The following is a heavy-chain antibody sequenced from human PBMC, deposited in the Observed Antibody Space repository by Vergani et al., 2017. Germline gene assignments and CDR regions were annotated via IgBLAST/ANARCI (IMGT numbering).Heavy chain of an antibody. D-gene: IGHD5/OR15-5a*01. V-gene: IGHV5-51*01. CDR1: GYSFTSYW. CDR2: IYPGDSDT. J-gene: IGHJ6*02. CDR3: ARLPPSTTPGAPGGMDV. Sequence: EVQLVQSGAEVKKPGESLKISCKGSGYSFTSYWIGWVRQMPGKGLEWMGIIYPGDSDTRYSPSFQGQVTIAADKSISTAYLQWSSLKASDTAMYYCARLPPSTTPGAPGGMDVWGQGTTVTVSS.